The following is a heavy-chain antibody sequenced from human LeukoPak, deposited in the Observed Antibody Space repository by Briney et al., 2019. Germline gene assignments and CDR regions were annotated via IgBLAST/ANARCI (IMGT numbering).Heavy chain of an antibody. CDR1: GGTFISYA. V-gene: IGHV1-69*05. CDR2: IIPIFGTA. J-gene: IGHJ4*02. CDR3: ASSYYDSSGFFDY. Sequence: SVKVSCKASGGTFISYAISWVRQAPGQGPEWMGRIIPIFGTANYAQKFQGRVTITTDESTSTAYMELSSLRSEDTAVYYCASSYYDSSGFFDYWGQGTLVTVSS. D-gene: IGHD3-22*01.